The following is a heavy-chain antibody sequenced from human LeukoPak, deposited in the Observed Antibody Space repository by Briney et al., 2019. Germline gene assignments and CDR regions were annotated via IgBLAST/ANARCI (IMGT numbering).Heavy chain of an antibody. Sequence: GGSLRLSCGASGFTFSSYRMDWVRQVPGKGLVWVSYIDTDGSRTTYADSVKGRFTISRDNAKNTVYLQMDSRRAEDTAVYYCVRGRVGGVDYWGQGTLVTVSS. J-gene: IGHJ4*02. CDR1: GFTFSSYR. CDR3: VRGRVGGVDY. CDR2: IDTDGSRT. D-gene: IGHD4-23*01. V-gene: IGHV3-74*01.